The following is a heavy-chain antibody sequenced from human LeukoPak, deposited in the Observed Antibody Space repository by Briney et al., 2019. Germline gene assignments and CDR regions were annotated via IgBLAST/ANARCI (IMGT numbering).Heavy chain of an antibody. J-gene: IGHJ3*02. CDR2: LYYSGST. Sequence: SETLSLTCTVSGDSISSYYWSWIRQPPGKGLEWIGYLYYSGSTNYNPSLKSRVTISVDTSKNQFSLKLSSVTAADTAVYYCARDVGITIFGVADDAFDIWGQGTMVTVSS. CDR3: ARDVGITIFGVADDAFDI. V-gene: IGHV4-59*01. CDR1: GDSISSYY. D-gene: IGHD3-3*01.